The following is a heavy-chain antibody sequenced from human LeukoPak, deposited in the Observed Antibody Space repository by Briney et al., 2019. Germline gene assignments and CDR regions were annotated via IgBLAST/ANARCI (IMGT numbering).Heavy chain of an antibody. V-gene: IGHV1-46*03. Sequence: ASVKVSCKASGYTFTSYYMHWVRQAPGQGLELMGIINPSGGSTSYAQKFQGRVTMTRDTSTSTVYMELTSLRSEDTAVYYCATQTPQYSGYGYYHYYGMDVWGQGTTVTVSS. D-gene: IGHD5-12*01. CDR1: GYTFTSYY. CDR2: INPSGGST. J-gene: IGHJ6*02. CDR3: ATQTPQYSGYGYYHYYGMDV.